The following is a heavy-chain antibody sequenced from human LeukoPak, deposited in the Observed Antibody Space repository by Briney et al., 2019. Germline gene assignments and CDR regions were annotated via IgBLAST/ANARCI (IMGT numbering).Heavy chain of an antibody. D-gene: IGHD3-10*01. CDR3: ARRRGGYYYGSGSYNWFDP. CDR2: INHSGST. CDR1: GGSFSGYY. J-gene: IGHJ5*02. Sequence: PSETLSLTRAVYGGSFSGYYWSWIRQPPGKGLEWIGEINHSGSTNYNPSLKSRVTISVDTSKNQFSLKLSSVTAADTAVYYCARRRGGYYYGSGSYNWFDPWGQGTLVTVSS. V-gene: IGHV4-34*01.